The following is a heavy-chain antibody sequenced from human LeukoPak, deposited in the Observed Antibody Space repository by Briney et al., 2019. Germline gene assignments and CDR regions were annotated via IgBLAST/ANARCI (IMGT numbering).Heavy chain of an antibody. V-gene: IGHV1-18*01. CDR3: ARVSGTYSSSWYLINYYGMDV. D-gene: IGHD6-13*01. CDR2: ISAYNGNT. J-gene: IGHJ6*02. Sequence: ASVKVSCKASGYTFTSYGISWVRQAPGQGLEWMGWISAYNGNTNYAQKLQGRVTMTTDTSTSTAYMELRSLRSVDTAVYYCARVSGTYSSSWYLINYYGMDVWGQGTTVTVSS. CDR1: GYTFTSYG.